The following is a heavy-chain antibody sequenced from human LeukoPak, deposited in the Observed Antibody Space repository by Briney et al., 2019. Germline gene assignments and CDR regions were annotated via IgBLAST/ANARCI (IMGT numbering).Heavy chain of an antibody. J-gene: IGHJ6*02. D-gene: IGHD1-26*01. V-gene: IGHV1-18*01. CDR3: AAPSGSYNYYYGMDV. Sequence: ASVKVSCKASGYTFTSYGISWVRQAPGQGLEWMGWISAYNGNTNYAQKLQGRVTMTTDTSTSTAYMELRSLRSDDTAVYYYAAPSGSYNYYYGMDVWGQGTTVTASS. CDR1: GYTFTSYG. CDR2: ISAYNGNT.